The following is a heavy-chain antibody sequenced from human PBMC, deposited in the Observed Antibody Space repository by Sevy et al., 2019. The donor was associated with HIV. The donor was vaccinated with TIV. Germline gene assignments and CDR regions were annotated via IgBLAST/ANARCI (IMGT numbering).Heavy chain of an antibody. Sequence: GGSLRLSCAASGFTFSTYGMHWVRQAPGKGLEWAALIWFDGSNKYYADSVKGRFTISRDNAKNTLYLQMSSLRAEDTAVYYCARAVISDWYQSFDYWGQRTLVTASS. J-gene: IGHJ4*02. CDR1: GFTFSTYG. V-gene: IGHV3-33*01. D-gene: IGHD6-19*01. CDR3: ARAVISDWYQSFDY. CDR2: IWFDGSNK.